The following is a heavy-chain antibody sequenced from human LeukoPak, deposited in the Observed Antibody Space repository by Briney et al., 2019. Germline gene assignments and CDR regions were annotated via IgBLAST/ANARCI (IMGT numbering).Heavy chain of an antibody. Sequence: GGSLRLSCAASGFTFSDYFMTWIRQAPGKGLEWVSYISSSGRTINYADSVKGRFTISRDNAKNSLHLQMNSLRAEDTAVYYCARDEKDSGAYHLGHYFDYWGQGTPVTVSS. CDR2: ISSSGRTI. V-gene: IGHV3-11*04. CDR1: GFTFSDYF. CDR3: ARDEKDSGAYHLGHYFDY. J-gene: IGHJ4*02. D-gene: IGHD3-22*01.